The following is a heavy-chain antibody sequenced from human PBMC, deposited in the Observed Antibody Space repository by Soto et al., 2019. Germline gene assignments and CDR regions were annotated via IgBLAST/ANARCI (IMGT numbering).Heavy chain of an antibody. Sequence: EVQLLESGGDLVQPGGSLKLSCEASGFTFSNNAMSWVRQAPGKGLEWVSLIRGSGGPTNYADSVKGRFTVSRDNSKNMLFLQMNSLRAEDTAVYYCVKDFRGGYDWTHDWGQGTLVTVSS. V-gene: IGHV3-23*01. CDR1: GFTFSNNA. J-gene: IGHJ4*02. CDR3: VKDFRGGYDWTHD. D-gene: IGHD5-12*01. CDR2: IRGSGGPT.